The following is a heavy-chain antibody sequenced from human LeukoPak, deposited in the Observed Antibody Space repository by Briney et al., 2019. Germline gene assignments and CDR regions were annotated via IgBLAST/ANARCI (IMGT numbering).Heavy chain of an antibody. CDR1: GFTFSSYG. Sequence: GRSLRLSCAASGFTFSSYGMHWVRQAPGKGLECVAVIWYDGSNKCYADSVKGRFTISRDNSKNTLYLQMNSLRAEDTAVYYCARDSRSGYHDYWGQGTLVTVSS. CDR2: IWYDGSNK. J-gene: IGHJ4*02. CDR3: ARDSRSGYHDY. D-gene: IGHD3-22*01. V-gene: IGHV3-33*01.